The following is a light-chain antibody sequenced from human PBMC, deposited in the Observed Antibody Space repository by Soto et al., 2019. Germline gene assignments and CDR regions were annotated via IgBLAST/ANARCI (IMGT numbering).Light chain of an antibody. CDR3: MQAVQIR. CDR1: QSLLHTNGYNY. CDR2: LGS. V-gene: IGKV2-28*01. J-gene: IGKJ3*01. Sequence: EIVMTQSPLSLPVTPGEPASISCRSSQSLLHTNGYNYLDWYLQKPGQSPQLLIYLGSHRASGVPDRFNGSGSGTDFPLTITRVEAEDVGVYYCMQAVQIRFGPGTKVDIK.